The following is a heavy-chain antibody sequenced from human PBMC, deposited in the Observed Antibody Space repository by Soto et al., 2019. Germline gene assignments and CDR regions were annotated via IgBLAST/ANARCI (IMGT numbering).Heavy chain of an antibody. CDR2: IIPIFGTA. J-gene: IGHJ6*02. V-gene: IGHV1-69*01. D-gene: IGHD2-8*01. Sequence: QVQLVQSGAEVKKPGSSVKVSCKASGGTFSSYAISWVRQAPGQGLEWMGGIIPIFGTANYAQKFQGRVTITADESTSTAYMELSSPRSEDTAVYYCARGAYCTNGVCSNYYYYGMDVWGQGTTVTVSS. CDR1: GGTFSSYA. CDR3: ARGAYCTNGVCSNYYYYGMDV.